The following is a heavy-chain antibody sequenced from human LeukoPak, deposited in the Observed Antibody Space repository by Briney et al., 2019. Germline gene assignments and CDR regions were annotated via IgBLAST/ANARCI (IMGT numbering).Heavy chain of an antibody. V-gene: IGHV1-69*04. CDR2: IIPILGIA. CDR3: AREGFTMIVVVTTEYYGMDV. J-gene: IGHJ6*02. Sequence: GASVKVSCKASGGTFSSYAISWVRQAPGQGLEWMGRIIPILGIANYAQKFQGRVTITADKSTSTAYMELSSLRSEDTAVYYCAREGFTMIVVVTTEYYGMDVWGQGTTVTVSS. D-gene: IGHD3-22*01. CDR1: GGTFSSYA.